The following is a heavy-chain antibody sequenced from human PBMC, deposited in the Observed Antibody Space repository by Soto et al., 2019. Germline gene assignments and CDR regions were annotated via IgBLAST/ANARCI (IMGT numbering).Heavy chain of an antibody. CDR1: GYIFVNYG. V-gene: IGHV1-18*01. D-gene: IGHD5-12*01. Sequence: QVQLVQSGDEVRKPGSSVKVSCKASGYIFVNYGIAWVRQAPGQGLEWMGWISHYSGKTHYASKAKCRLTMTTDTSPSTAYMDLGSLTSCDTAVYYCAKVDNYGTPTPQDVWGQGTTATVSS. CDR2: ISHYSGKT. CDR3: AKVDNYGTPTPQDV. J-gene: IGHJ6*02.